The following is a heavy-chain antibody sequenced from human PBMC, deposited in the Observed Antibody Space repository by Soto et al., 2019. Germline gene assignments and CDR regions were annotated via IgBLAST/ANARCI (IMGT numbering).Heavy chain of an antibody. CDR2: ISSSSSYI. Sequence: GGSLRLSCAASGFTFSSYSMNWVRQAPGKGLEWVSSISSSSSYIYYADSVKGRFTISRDNAKNSLYLQMNSLRAEDTAVYYCARVVGGDYFYAFDIWGQGTMVTVSS. D-gene: IGHD4-17*01. J-gene: IGHJ3*02. V-gene: IGHV3-21*01. CDR1: GFTFSSYS. CDR3: ARVVGGDYFYAFDI.